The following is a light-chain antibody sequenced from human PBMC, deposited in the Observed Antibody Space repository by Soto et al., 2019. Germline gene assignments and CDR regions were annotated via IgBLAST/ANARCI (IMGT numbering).Light chain of an antibody. CDR1: SSNIGSNY. J-gene: IGLJ3*02. V-gene: IGLV1-47*01. Sequence: QAVVTQPPSASGTPGQRVTISCSGSSSNIGSNYVSWYQQLPGTAPKLLIYRNNQRPSGVPDRFSGSKSGTSASLAISGLRSEDEADYYCAAWDDSLSGHWVFGGGTKLTVL. CDR2: RNN. CDR3: AAWDDSLSGHWV.